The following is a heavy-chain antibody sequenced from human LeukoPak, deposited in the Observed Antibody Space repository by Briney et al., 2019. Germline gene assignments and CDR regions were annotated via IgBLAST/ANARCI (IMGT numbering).Heavy chain of an antibody. CDR1: GGSFSGYY. V-gene: IGHV4-34*01. D-gene: IGHD3-3*01. J-gene: IGHJ6*02. Sequence: SETLSLTCAVYGGSFSGYYWSWIRQPPGKGLEWIGEINHSGSTNYNPSLKSRVTISVDTSKNQFSLKLSSVTAADTAVYYCAKSYDFWSGYSQAYYYYGMDVWGQGTTVTVSS. CDR3: AKSYDFWSGYSQAYYYYGMDV. CDR2: INHSGST.